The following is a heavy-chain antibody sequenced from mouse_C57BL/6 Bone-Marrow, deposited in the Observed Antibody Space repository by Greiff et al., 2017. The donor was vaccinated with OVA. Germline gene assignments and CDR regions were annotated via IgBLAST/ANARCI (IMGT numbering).Heavy chain of an antibody. D-gene: IGHD2-4*01. CDR2: INPGSGGT. J-gene: IGHJ3*01. CDR3: ARSGFIYYDYEGFAY. V-gene: IGHV1-54*01. Sequence: VKLQESGAELVRPGTSVKVSCKASGYAFTNYLIEWVKQRPGQGLEWIGVINPGSGGTNYNEKFKGKATLTADKSSSTAYMQLSSLTSEDSAVYFCARSGFIYYDYEGFAYWGQGTLVTVSA. CDR1: GYAFTNYL.